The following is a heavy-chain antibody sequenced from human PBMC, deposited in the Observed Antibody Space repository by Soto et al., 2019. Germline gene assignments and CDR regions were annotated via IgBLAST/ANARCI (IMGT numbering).Heavy chain of an antibody. D-gene: IGHD5-18*01. CDR1: GYTFTSYG. J-gene: IGHJ6*02. V-gene: IGHV1-18*04. CDR3: ARAYSHEIRPAYYYYYGMDG. CDR2: ISAYNGNT. Sequence: ASVKVSCKASGYTFTSYGISWVRQAPGQGLEWMGWISAYNGNTNYAQKLQGRVTMTTDTSTSTAYMEPRSLRSDDTAVYYCARAYSHEIRPAYYYYYGMDGWGQGTTVTVSS.